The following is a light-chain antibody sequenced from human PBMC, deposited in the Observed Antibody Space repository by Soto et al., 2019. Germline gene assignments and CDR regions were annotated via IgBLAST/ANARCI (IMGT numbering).Light chain of an antibody. J-gene: IGLJ2*01. CDR1: SSDIGAYDY. V-gene: IGLV2-14*01. Sequence: QSALTQPASLSGSPGQSITISCTGTSSDIGAYDYVSWFQQHPGKAPKLMISEVNNRPSGVSNRFSGSKSGNTAYLTISGLQAEDEADYYCSSYTSSSTLAFGGGTKVTVL. CDR2: EVN. CDR3: SSYTSSSTLA.